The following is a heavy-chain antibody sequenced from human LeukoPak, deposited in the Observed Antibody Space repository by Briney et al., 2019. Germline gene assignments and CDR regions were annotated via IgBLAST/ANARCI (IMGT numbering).Heavy chain of an antibody. CDR1: GYTFTNYY. Sequence: ASVKVSCKASGYTFTNYYMHWVRQSPGLGVEWMGWINPKSGGTSYPQKFQGRLTMTRDTSISTAYMELSRLGSDDTAVYYCVPSANYYYFDYWGQGTLVTVSS. CDR3: VPSANYYYFDY. D-gene: IGHD4/OR15-4a*01. CDR2: INPKSGGT. V-gene: IGHV1-2*02. J-gene: IGHJ4*02.